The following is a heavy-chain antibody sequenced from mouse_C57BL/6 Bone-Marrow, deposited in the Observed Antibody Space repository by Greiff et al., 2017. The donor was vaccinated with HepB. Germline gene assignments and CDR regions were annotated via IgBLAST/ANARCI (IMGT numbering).Heavy chain of an antibody. Sequence: EVQLQQSGPVLVKPGASVKMSCKASGYTFTDYYMNWVKQSHGKSLEWIGVINPYNGGTSYNQKFKGKATLTVDKSSSTAYMELNSLTSEDSAVYYCARRGPYWYFDVWGTGTTVTVSS. V-gene: IGHV1-19*01. CDR2: INPYNGGT. CDR1: GYTFTDYY. J-gene: IGHJ1*03. CDR3: ARRGPYWYFDV.